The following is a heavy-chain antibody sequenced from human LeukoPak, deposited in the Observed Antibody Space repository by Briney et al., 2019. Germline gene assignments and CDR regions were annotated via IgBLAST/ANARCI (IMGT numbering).Heavy chain of an antibody. D-gene: IGHD3-22*01. Sequence: GGSLRLSCAASGFTFSSYWMHWVRQAPGKGLVWVSRINTDGSSTSYADSVKGRFTISRDNSKNTLYLQMNSLRAEDTAVYYCASRLYDSGAFDIWGQGTMVTVSS. J-gene: IGHJ3*02. CDR2: INTDGSST. V-gene: IGHV3-74*01. CDR1: GFTFSSYW. CDR3: ASRLYDSGAFDI.